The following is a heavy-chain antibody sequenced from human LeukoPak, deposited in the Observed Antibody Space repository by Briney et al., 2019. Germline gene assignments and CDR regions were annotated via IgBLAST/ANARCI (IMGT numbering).Heavy chain of an antibody. Sequence: GGSLRLSCAASEFTFSSYSMNWVRQAPGKGLEWVSYITNSGNSKSYADSVKGRFTISRDNTKNSLYLQMNGLRAEDTAVYYCARVGSGSYPFDYWGQGTLVTVSS. D-gene: IGHD3-10*01. CDR3: ARVGSGSYPFDY. J-gene: IGHJ4*02. CDR2: ITNSGNSK. V-gene: IGHV3-48*01. CDR1: EFTFSSYS.